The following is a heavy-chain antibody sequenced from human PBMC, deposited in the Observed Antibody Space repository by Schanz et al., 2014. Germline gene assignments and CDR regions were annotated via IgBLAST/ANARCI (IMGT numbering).Heavy chain of an antibody. CDR3: ARDTSYGMDV. CDR2: IGYLGDT. CDR1: GFTLSNSD. V-gene: IGHV3-13*01. Sequence: EVQLVESGGGVVQPGRSLRLSCAASGFTLSNSDMHWVRQGTGKGLEWVSTIGYLGDTYYPDSVKGRFTVSRDSGQNSLYLQMNSLRVEDTAVYYCARDTSYGMDVWGQGTTVTVSS. J-gene: IGHJ6*02.